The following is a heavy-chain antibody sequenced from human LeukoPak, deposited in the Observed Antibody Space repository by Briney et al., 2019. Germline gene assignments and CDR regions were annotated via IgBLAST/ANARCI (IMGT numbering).Heavy chain of an antibody. J-gene: IGHJ5*02. CDR3: AKDPYSGSYSHWFDP. V-gene: IGHV3-23*01. CDR1: GFTFSSYA. CDR2: ISGSGGST. D-gene: IGHD1-26*01. Sequence: GGSLRLSCAASGFTFSSYAMSWVRQAPGKGLERVSAISGSGGSTYYADSVKGRFTISRDNSKNTLYLQMNSLRAEDTAVYYCAKDPYSGSYSHWFDPWGQGTLVTVSS.